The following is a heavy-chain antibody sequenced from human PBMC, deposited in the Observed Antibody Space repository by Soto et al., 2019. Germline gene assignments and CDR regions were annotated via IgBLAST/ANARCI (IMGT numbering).Heavy chain of an antibody. CDR2: INSDGSST. V-gene: IGHV3-74*01. CDR1: GFTFSSYW. CDR3: ARVLGFNHWFDP. Sequence: GGSPRLSCAASGFTFSSYWMHWVRQAPGKGLVWVSRINSDGSSTSYADSAKGRFTISRDNAKNTLYLQMNSLRAEDTAVYYCARVLGFNHWFDPWGQGTLVTVSS. J-gene: IGHJ5*02.